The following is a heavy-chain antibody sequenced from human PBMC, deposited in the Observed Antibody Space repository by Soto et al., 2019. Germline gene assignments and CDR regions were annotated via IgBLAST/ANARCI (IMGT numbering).Heavy chain of an antibody. V-gene: IGHV3-48*01. D-gene: IGHD6-13*01. CDR3: ARSDPGIAAAGTPAEGYYSMDV. CDR2: ISSSSSTI. CDR1: GFTFSSYS. Sequence: GGSLRLSCAASGFTFSSYSMNWVRQAPGKGLEWVSYISSSSSTIYYADSVKGRFTISRDNAKNSLYLQMNSLRAEDTAVYYCARSDPGIAAAGTPAEGYYSMDVWGKGTTVTVS. J-gene: IGHJ6*03.